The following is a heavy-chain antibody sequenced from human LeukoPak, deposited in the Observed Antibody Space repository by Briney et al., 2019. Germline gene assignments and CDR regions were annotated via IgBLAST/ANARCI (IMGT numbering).Heavy chain of an antibody. V-gene: IGHV4-31*03. D-gene: IGHD3-10*01. CDR2: IYYSGST. CDR1: GGSISSGGYY. CDR3: ARERLWFGELFLDY. J-gene: IGHJ4*02. Sequence: SETLSLTCTVSGGSISSGGYYWSWIRQHPGQGLEWIGYIYYSGSTYYNPSLKSRVTISVDTSKNQFSLKLSSVTAADTAVYYCARERLWFGELFLDYWGQGTLVTVSS.